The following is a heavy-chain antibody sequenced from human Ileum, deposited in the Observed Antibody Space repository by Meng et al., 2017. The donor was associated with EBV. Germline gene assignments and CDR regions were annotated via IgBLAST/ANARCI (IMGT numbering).Heavy chain of an antibody. V-gene: IGHV4-39*01. Sequence: ESGQGWGTRAGTVPLTCVVSGGSISSSNYWWGWIRQPPGKGLEWIQSICYTDYTYYNPSLKSRVTISADKSKNQFSLRLNSLTAADTAVYYCAMGPDYAKTGYWGQGTLVTVSS. D-gene: IGHD4-17*01. CDR2: ICYTDYT. CDR3: AMGPDYAKTGY. J-gene: IGHJ4*02. CDR1: GGSISSSNYW.